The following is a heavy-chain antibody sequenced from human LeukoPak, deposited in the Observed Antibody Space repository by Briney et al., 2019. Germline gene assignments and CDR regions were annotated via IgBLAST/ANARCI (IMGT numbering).Heavy chain of an antibody. CDR3: AGDRDGYNYVFDY. CDR2: IIPIFGTA. J-gene: IGHJ4*02. V-gene: IGHV1-69*05. D-gene: IGHD5-24*01. Sequence: SVKVSCKASGGTFSSYAISRVRQAPGQGLEWMGGIIPIFGTANYAQKFQGRVTVTTDESTSTAYMELSSLRSEDTAVYYCAGDRDGYNYVFDYWGQGTLVTVSS. CDR1: GGTFSSYA.